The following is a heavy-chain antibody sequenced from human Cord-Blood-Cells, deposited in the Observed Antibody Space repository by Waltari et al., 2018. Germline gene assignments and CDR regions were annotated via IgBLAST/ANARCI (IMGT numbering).Heavy chain of an antibody. V-gene: IGHV3-30-3*01. Sequence: QVQLVESGGGVVQPGRSLRLSCAASGLPFSSYAMHWVRQAPGKGLEWVAVISYDGSNKYYADSVKGRFTISRDNSKNTLYLQMNSLRAEDTAVYYCARSWDQLGTAFDIWGQGTMVTVSS. CDR2: ISYDGSNK. D-gene: IGHD2-2*01. CDR1: GLPFSSYA. J-gene: IGHJ3*02. CDR3: ARSWDQLGTAFDI.